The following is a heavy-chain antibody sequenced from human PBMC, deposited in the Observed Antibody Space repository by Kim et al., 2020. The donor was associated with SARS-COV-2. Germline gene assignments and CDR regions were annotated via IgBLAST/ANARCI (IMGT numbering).Heavy chain of an antibody. CDR2: IWYDGINK. CDR3: ARRGNDILTGYYKGDDY. J-gene: IGHJ4*02. CDR1: GFTFNMYG. V-gene: IGHV3-33*07. Sequence: GGSRRLSCAASGFTFNMYGMNWVRQAPGKGLEWVAAIWYDGINKYYADSVRGRFTISRDNSKNMVYLQMNSLRAEDTAVYYCARRGNDILTGYYKGDDYWGQGSLVTVSS. D-gene: IGHD3-9*01.